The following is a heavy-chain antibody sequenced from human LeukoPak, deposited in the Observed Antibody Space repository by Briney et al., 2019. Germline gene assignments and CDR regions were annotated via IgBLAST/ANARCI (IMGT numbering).Heavy chain of an antibody. D-gene: IGHD5-24*01. V-gene: IGHV4-59*01. CDR2: IYYSGST. Sequence: SETLSLTCTVSGGSISSYYWSWIRQPPGKGLEWIWYIYYSGSTNYNPSLKSRVTISVDTSKNQFSLKLSSVTAADTAVYYCAREAEDGYNSFFDYWGQGTLVTVSS. CDR1: GGSISSYY. CDR3: AREAEDGYNSFFDY. J-gene: IGHJ4*02.